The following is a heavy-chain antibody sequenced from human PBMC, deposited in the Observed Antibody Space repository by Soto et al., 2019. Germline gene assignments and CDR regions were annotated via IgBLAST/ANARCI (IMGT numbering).Heavy chain of an antibody. Sequence: GSGPTLVNPTQTLTLTCTFSGFSLSTSGMCVSWIRQPPGKALEWLALIDWDDDKYYSTSLKTRLTISKDTSKNQVVLTMTNMDPVDTATYYCARDGRDTAKIYYYGMDVWGQGTTVTVSS. V-gene: IGHV2-70*01. D-gene: IGHD5-18*01. CDR1: GFSLSTSGMC. CDR3: ARDGRDTAKIYYYGMDV. CDR2: IDWDDDK. J-gene: IGHJ6*02.